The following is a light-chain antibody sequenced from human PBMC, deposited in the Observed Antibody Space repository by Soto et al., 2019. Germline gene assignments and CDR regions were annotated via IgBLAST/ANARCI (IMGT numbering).Light chain of an antibody. J-gene: IGKJ1*01. V-gene: IGKV1-5*03. CDR2: KAS. Sequence: DIPMTQHPATLSGSVVDIVTITCRASQTISSWLAWYQQKPGKAPKLLIYKASTLKSGVPSRFSGSGSGTEFTLTISSLQPDDFATYYCQHYNSYSEAFGQGTKVDIK. CDR3: QHYNSYSEA. CDR1: QTISSW.